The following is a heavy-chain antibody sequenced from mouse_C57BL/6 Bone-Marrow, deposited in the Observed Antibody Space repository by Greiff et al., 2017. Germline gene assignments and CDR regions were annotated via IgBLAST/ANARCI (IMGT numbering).Heavy chain of an antibody. CDR3: AGDDDYLYYFDY. CDR2: ILPGSGST. Sequence: VKVAEPGAELMKPGASVKFSCKATGYTFTGYWIEWVKQRPGHGLEWIGEILPGSGSTNYNEKFKGKATFTVDTSSNTAYMQLSSLTTEDSAIYYCAGDDDYLYYFDYWGQGTTLTVSS. CDR1: GYTFTGYW. J-gene: IGHJ2*01. D-gene: IGHD2-3*01. V-gene: IGHV1-9*01.